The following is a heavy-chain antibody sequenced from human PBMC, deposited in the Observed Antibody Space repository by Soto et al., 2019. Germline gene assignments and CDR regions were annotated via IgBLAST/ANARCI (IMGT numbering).Heavy chain of an antibody. Sequence: QLQLQESGSGLVKPSQTLSLTCTVSGGSISSDAYSWSWVRQPPGKGLEWIGYFYLGGSTSYNPSLKSRVPISADTTRNQFSLRLTSVTAADTAVYYCVSLDYYDSSTIWGQGTLVTVSS. V-gene: IGHV4-30-2*01. CDR1: GGSISSDAYS. CDR2: FYLGGST. J-gene: IGHJ3*02. D-gene: IGHD3-22*01. CDR3: VSLDYYDSSTI.